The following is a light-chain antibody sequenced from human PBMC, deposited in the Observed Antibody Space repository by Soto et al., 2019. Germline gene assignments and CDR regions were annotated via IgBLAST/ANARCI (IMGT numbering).Light chain of an antibody. Sequence: EIVLTQSPGTLSLSPGERATLSCRASQSFNSIYLAWYQQKPGQAPRLLIYGASSRATGIPDRFSGSGSGTDFTLTISRLEPEDFATYYCQQSYSTPPMFRQGTKVDIK. CDR1: QSFNSIY. CDR3: QQSYSTPPM. J-gene: IGKJ1*01. CDR2: GAS. V-gene: IGKV3-20*01.